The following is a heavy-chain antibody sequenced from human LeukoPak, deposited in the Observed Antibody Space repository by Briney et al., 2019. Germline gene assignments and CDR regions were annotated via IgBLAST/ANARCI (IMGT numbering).Heavy chain of an antibody. CDR1: GFTFSTYA. CDR2: ISGDGGTI. D-gene: IGHD3-10*02. J-gene: IGHJ4*02. CDR3: AKLFGSLDY. Sequence: GGSLRLSCAASGFTFSTYAMSWVRQAPGKGLEWVSAISGDGGTIYYADSVKGRFTISRDNSKNTLYLQMNSLRAEDTAVYYCAKLFGSLDYWGQGTLVTVSS. V-gene: IGHV3-23*01.